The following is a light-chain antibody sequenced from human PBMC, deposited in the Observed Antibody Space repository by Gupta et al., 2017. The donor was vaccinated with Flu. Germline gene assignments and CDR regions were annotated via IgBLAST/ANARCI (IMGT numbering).Light chain of an antibody. Sequence: SSLSASVGDRVTITCQASQDISNYLNWYQQKPGKAPKLLIYDASNLETGVPSRFSGSGSGTDFTFTISSLQPEDIATYYWQQYDNLPRYTFGQGTKLEIK. V-gene: IGKV1-33*01. J-gene: IGKJ2*01. CDR2: DAS. CDR1: QDISNY. CDR3: QQYDNLPRYT.